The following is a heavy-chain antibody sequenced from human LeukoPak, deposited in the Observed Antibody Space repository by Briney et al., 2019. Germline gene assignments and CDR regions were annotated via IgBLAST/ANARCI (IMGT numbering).Heavy chain of an antibody. D-gene: IGHD6-25*01. CDR1: GCSFSSYA. Sequence: GCSMRLSCAASGCSFSSYAMSWVRQAPGKGLEWVAAVSVSGGNIYYADSVKGRFTISRDNSKNTLYMQKSSLRAEDTAVYYCAREGIAAASSRYFHHWGQGTLVTVSS. J-gene: IGHJ1*01. V-gene: IGHV3-23*01. CDR3: AREGIAAASSRYFHH. CDR2: VSVSGGNI.